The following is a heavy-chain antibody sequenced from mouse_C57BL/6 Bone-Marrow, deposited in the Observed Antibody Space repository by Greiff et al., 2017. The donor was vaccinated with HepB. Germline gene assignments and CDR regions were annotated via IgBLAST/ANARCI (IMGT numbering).Heavy chain of an antibody. CDR1: GFTFSSYA. D-gene: IGHD1-1*01. V-gene: IGHV5-4*03. CDR3: ARGDGSSYFYWYFDV. J-gene: IGHJ1*03. CDR2: ISDGGSYT. Sequence: EVKLVESGGGLVKPGGSLKLSCAASGFTFSSYAMSWVRQTPEKRLEWVATISDGGSYTYYPDNVKGRFTISRDNAKNNLYLQMSHLKSEDTAMYYCARGDGSSYFYWYFDVWGTGTTVTVCS.